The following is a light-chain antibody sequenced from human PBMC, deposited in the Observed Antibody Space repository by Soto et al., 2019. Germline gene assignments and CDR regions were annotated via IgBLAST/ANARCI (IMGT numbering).Light chain of an antibody. Sequence: QMTQSPSSLSASVGDRVTITCRASQDISDHLAWYQHKPGKVPNLLIYEASTLQSGVPSRFSGGGSGTDFTLTISSLQPEDVATYYCQKYDRTPRTFGQGTKVELK. J-gene: IGKJ1*01. V-gene: IGKV1-27*01. CDR2: EAS. CDR3: QKYDRTPRT. CDR1: QDISDH.